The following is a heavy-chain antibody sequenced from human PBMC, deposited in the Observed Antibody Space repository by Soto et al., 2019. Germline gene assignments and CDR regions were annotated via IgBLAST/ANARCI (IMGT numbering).Heavy chain of an antibody. CDR2: GGT. D-gene: IGHD4-17*01. V-gene: IGHV1-2*04. CDR3: ARGAVTTRPYYYYYGMDV. J-gene: IGHJ6*02. Sequence: GGTNYAQKFQGWVTMTRDTSISTAYMELSRLRSDDTAVYYCARGAVTTRPYYYYYGMDVWGQGTTVTVSS.